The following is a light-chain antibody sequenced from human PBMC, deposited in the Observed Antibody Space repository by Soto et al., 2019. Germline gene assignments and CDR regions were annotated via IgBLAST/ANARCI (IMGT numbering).Light chain of an antibody. Sequence: QSVLTQPPSVSEAPRQRVTISCSGSSSNIGNNAVNWYQQLPGKAPKLLIYYDDLLPSGVSDRFSGSKSGTSASLAISGLLYEEEADYYCAAWDDSLNGPVFGGGTKLTVL. CDR3: AAWDDSLNGPV. CDR1: SSNIGNNA. V-gene: IGLV1-36*01. CDR2: YDD. J-gene: IGLJ3*02.